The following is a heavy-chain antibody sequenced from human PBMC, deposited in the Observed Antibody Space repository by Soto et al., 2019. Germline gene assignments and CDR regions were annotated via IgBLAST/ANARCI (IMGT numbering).Heavy chain of an antibody. J-gene: IGHJ3*02. D-gene: IGHD6-6*01. Sequence: GGSLRLSCAASGFTISSYSMNWVRQAPGKGLEWVSSISSSSSYIYYADSVKGRFTISRDNAKNSLYLQMNSLRAEDTAVYYWARVVYSSSISHHAFDIWGQGTMVTVSS. CDR2: ISSSSSYI. CDR1: GFTISSYS. V-gene: IGHV3-21*01. CDR3: ARVVYSSSISHHAFDI.